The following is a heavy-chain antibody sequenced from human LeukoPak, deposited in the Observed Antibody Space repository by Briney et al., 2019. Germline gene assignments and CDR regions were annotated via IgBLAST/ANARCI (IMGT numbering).Heavy chain of an antibody. V-gene: IGHV3-48*01. CDR2: ISSLGSTI. D-gene: IGHD3-16*01. CDR3: ARASIGDHSRWGESRSWYFDL. CDR1: GFSFSTYS. Sequence: PGGSLRLSCAASGFSFSTYSMNWVRQAPGKGLEWVSYISSLGSTIYYADSVKGRFTISRDNAKNTLYLQMNSLRAEDTAVYYCARASIGDHSRWGESRSWYFDLWGRGTLVTVSS. J-gene: IGHJ2*01.